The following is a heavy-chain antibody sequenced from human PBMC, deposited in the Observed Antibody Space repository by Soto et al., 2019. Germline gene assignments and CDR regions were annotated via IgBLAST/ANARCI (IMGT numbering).Heavy chain of an antibody. CDR1: GGSVSTNY. CDR2: IFYSGST. CDR3: ARVVISGSYLDY. V-gene: IGHV4-59*02. J-gene: IGHJ4*02. D-gene: IGHD3-22*01. Sequence: NPSETLSLTCTVSGGSVSTNYWSWIRQPPGKGLEWIGYIFYSGSTNYNPSLKSRVTMSLDMSKNQFSLRLSSVTAVDTAVYYCARVVISGSYLDYWGQGTLVTVSS.